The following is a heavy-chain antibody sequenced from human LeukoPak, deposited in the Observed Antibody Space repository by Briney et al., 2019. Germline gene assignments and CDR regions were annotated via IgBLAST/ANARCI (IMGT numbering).Heavy chain of an antibody. D-gene: IGHD3-22*01. CDR1: GGSFSGYY. CDR2: INHSGST. J-gene: IGHJ6*03. CDR3: ARGFSSGYYYYYYIDV. Sequence: PSETLSLTCAVYGGSFSGYYWSWIRQPPGKGLEWIGEINHSGSTNYNPALKSRVTISVDTSKNQFSLKLSSVTAADTAVYYCARGFSSGYYYYYYIDVWGKGTTVTVSS. V-gene: IGHV4-34*01.